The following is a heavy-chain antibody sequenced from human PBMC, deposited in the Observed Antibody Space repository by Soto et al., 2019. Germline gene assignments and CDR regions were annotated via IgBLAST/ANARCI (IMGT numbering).Heavy chain of an antibody. Sequence: PSETLSLTCTVSGGSISSGGYYWSWIRQHPGKGLEWIGYIYYSGSTSYNPYYNPSLKSRLTISVDTSKNQFSLKLTSVTAADTAVYYCARASFFSDYSFDYWGQGTPVTVSS. V-gene: IGHV4-31*03. CDR3: ARASFFSDYSFDY. D-gene: IGHD3-3*02. J-gene: IGHJ4*02. CDR2: IYYSGSTSYNP. CDR1: GGSISSGGYY.